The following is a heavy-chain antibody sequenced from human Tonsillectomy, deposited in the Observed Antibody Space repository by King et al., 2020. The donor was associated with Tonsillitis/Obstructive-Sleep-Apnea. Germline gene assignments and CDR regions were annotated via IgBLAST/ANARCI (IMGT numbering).Heavy chain of an antibody. CDR2: ISYNGKNK. Sequence: VQLVESGGGVVQSGRSLRLSCTASGFTFNTYGMHWVRQAPGKGLEWVAVISYNGKNKYYGDSVKGRFTISRDNAQNTVYLQMKSLRAEDTAVYYCARDLSLSNYNFDSWGLGTLVTVSS. CDR1: GFTFNTYG. D-gene: IGHD4-11*01. V-gene: IGHV3-30*03. J-gene: IGHJ4*02. CDR3: ARDLSLSNYNFDS.